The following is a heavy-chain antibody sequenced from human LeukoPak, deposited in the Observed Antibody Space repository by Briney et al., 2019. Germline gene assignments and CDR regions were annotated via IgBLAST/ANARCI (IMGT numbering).Heavy chain of an antibody. CDR3: AKDLGGTFDY. CDR1: EFTFTIYA. D-gene: IGHD1-26*01. J-gene: IGHJ4*02. CDR2: IRYDGTSK. Sequence: SGGSLRLSCAASEFTFTIYAMHWVRQAPGKGLEWVAFIRYDGTSKYYADSVKGRFTISRDDSENTLYLQMNSLTAEDTAVYYCAKDLGGTFDYWGQGTLVTVSS. V-gene: IGHV3-30*02.